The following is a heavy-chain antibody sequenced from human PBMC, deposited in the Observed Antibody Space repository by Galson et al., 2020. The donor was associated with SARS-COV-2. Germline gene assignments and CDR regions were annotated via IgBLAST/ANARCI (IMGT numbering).Heavy chain of an antibody. CDR1: GFTVTSNY. Sequence: RGSLKISCAASGFTVTSNYITWVRQAPGKGLEWVSVIFRGGNTYYADSVKGRFTISRDSSKNTLYLQMNSLRADDTAVYYCASHTAPYYYYYMDVWGKGTTVTISS. J-gene: IGHJ6*03. CDR3: ASHTAPYYYYYMDV. CDR2: IFRGGNT. D-gene: IGHD5-18*01. V-gene: IGHV3-66*02.